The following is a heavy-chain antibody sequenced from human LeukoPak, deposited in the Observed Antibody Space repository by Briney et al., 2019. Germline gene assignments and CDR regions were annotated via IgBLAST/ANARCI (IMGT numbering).Heavy chain of an antibody. D-gene: IGHD6-19*01. Sequence: PSETLSLTCTVSGGSISSYYWSWIRQPPGKGLEWIGYIYYSGSNNYNPSLKSRVTISVDTSKNQFSLKLSSVTAADTAVYYCARASPIAVAGIWADWGQGTLVTVSS. CDR1: GGSISSYY. V-gene: IGHV4-59*01. CDR3: ARASPIAVAGIWAD. CDR2: IYYSGSN. J-gene: IGHJ4*02.